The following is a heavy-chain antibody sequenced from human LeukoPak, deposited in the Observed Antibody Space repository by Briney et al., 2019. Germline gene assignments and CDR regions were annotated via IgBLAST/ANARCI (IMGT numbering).Heavy chain of an antibody. CDR2: IYYTGST. D-gene: IGHD3-3*01. Sequence: SQTLSLTCTVSGGSISSGDYYWAWLRQPPGKGLEWIGYIYYTGSTLYNPSLKSRVTISLDTPKNQFSLKLTSITAADTAVYYCARRSVFSPNWFDPWGQGTLVTVSS. CDR3: ARRSVFSPNWFDP. V-gene: IGHV4-30-4*01. J-gene: IGHJ5*02. CDR1: GGSISSGDYY.